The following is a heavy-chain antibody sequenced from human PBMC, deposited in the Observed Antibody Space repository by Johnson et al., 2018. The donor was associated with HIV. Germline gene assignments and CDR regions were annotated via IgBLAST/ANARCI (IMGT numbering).Heavy chain of an antibody. CDR2: ISYDGTKT. J-gene: IGHJ3*02. CDR3: ARQFPLADAFDI. D-gene: IGHD5-24*01. Sequence: QVQLVESGGGVVQPGRSLRLSCAASEFTFSNYAMCWVRQAPGKGLEWVALISYDGTKTYYTDSVKGRFTISRDNSRNTLYLQLNSLRAEDTAAYYRARQFPLADAFDIWGQGTMVTVSS. V-gene: IGHV3-30-3*01. CDR1: EFTFSNYA.